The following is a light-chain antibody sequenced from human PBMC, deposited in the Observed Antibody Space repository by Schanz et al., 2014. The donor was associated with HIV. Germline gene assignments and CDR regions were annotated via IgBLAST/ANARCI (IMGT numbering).Light chain of an antibody. CDR3: CSYTGSGTLV. V-gene: IGLV2-23*02. CDR1: SSDVGSYNL. J-gene: IGLJ2*01. Sequence: QSALTQPASVSGSPGQSITISCTGTSSDVGSYNLLPRYQQHPGKAPKLTIYEVSKRPSGVSNRFSGSKSGNTASLTISGLQAEDEADYYCCSYTGSGTLVFGGGTQLTVL. CDR2: EVS.